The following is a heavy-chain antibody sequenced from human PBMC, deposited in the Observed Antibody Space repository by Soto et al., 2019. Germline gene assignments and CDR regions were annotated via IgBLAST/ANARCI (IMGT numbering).Heavy chain of an antibody. V-gene: IGHV4-59*08. CDR3: ARHPGPYYFDY. D-gene: IGHD3-10*01. J-gene: IGHJ4*02. Sequence: QVQLQESGPGLVKPSETLSLTRTVSGGSISSYYWSWIRQPPGKGLEWIGYIYYSGSTNYNPSLKSRVTISVDTSKNQFSLKLSSVTAADTAVYYCARHPGPYYFDYWGQGTLVTVSS. CDR1: GGSISSYY. CDR2: IYYSGST.